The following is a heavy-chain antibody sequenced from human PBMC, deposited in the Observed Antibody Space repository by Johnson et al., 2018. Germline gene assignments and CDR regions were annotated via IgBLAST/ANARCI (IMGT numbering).Heavy chain of an antibody. D-gene: IGHD1-14*01. CDR1: GFTFSAYG. CDR2: ISYDGSNK. CDR3: AKDWEIAACGTGGYVHH. V-gene: IGHV3-30*18. Sequence: VQLVESGGGVVQPGRSLRLSCAASGFTFSAYGIHWVRQAPGKGLEWVAGISYDGSNKYFADSVKGRFTISRDNSKNTMYLQMNSLRAEDTAVYYCAKDWEIAACGTGGYVHHWGQGTLVTVSS. J-gene: IGHJ1*01.